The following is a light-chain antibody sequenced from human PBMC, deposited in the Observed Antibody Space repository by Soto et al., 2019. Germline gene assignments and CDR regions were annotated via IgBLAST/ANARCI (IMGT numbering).Light chain of an antibody. Sequence: DLQMTQSPSSLSASVGDRVTITCRASQSISSYLNWYQQKPGKAPKLLIYAASSLQSGVPSRFSGRGAGTDFTLTISSLQPEDFATYYCQQSYSTPRITFGPGTKVDIK. CDR1: QSISSY. V-gene: IGKV1-39*01. CDR2: AAS. CDR3: QQSYSTPRIT. J-gene: IGKJ3*01.